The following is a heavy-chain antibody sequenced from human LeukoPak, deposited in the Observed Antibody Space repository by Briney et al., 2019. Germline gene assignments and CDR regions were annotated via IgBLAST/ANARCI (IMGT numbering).Heavy chain of an antibody. D-gene: IGHD3-22*01. J-gene: IGHJ3*02. CDR1: GYSFTSYW. CDR2: IYPGDSDT. CDR3: SILNYYDSSGYAAFDI. V-gene: IGHV5-51*01. Sequence: GEPLKTSWQGSGYSFTSYWISWVRQMPGKGLEWMGIIYPGDSDTRHSPSFQGQVTISADKSISTAYLQWSSLKGSATAMYYGSILNYYDSSGYAAFDIWGQGTMVTVSS.